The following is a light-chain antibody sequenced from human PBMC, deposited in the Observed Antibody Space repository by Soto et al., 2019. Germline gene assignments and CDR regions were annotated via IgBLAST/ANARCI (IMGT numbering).Light chain of an antibody. Sequence: QSALTQPASVSGSPGQSITISCTGTSSDVGGYNYVSWYQQHPGKAPKLMIYDVSNRPSGVSNRFSGSKSGNTASLTISGLQAEDEADYYCSSYTSSSTSYVFGTGTKVTV. CDR1: SSDVGGYNY. V-gene: IGLV2-14*01. CDR3: SSYTSSSTSYV. J-gene: IGLJ1*01. CDR2: DVS.